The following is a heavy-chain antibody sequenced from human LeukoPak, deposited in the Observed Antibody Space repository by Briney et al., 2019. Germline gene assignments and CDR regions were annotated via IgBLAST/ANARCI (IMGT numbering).Heavy chain of an antibody. CDR3: ASPHRGYYYYMDV. Sequence: ASVKVSCKASGGTFSSYAISWVRQAPGQGLEWMGGIIPIFGTANYAQKFQGRVTITTDESTSTAYMELSSLRSEDTAVYYCASPHRGYYYYMDVWGKGTTVTVSS. CDR2: IIPIFGTA. V-gene: IGHV1-69*05. D-gene: IGHD3-10*01. CDR1: GGTFSSYA. J-gene: IGHJ6*03.